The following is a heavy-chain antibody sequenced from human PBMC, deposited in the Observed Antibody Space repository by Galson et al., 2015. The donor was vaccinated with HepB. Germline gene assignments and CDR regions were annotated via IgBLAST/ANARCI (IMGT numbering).Heavy chain of an antibody. V-gene: IGHV3-33*01. CDR3: ARDLGVVAYYLGMDV. CDR1: GFSFSSYG. Sequence: SLRLSCAASGFSFSSYGFHWVRQAPGKGLEWVAVLWYDGSSKNYADSVKGRFTISRDNFKNTLYLQMNSLRAEDTAVYYCARDLGVVAYYLGMDVWGHGTTVTVSS. J-gene: IGHJ6*02. CDR2: LWYDGSSK. D-gene: IGHD2-21*01.